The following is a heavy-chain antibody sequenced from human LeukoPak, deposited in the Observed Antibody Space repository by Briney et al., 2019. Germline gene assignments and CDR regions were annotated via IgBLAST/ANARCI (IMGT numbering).Heavy chain of an antibody. D-gene: IGHD3-3*01. J-gene: IGHJ5*02. CDR1: GGSISSSRYY. Sequence: PSETLSLTCTVSGGSISSSRYYWGWIRQPPGKGLEWIGSSSYSGTTYYNPSLKSRVTISVDTSKNQFSLKLSSATAADTAVYYCARTEPFGSHNWFDPWGQGTLVTVSS. V-gene: IGHV4-39*01. CDR3: ARTEPFGSHNWFDP. CDR2: SSYSGTT.